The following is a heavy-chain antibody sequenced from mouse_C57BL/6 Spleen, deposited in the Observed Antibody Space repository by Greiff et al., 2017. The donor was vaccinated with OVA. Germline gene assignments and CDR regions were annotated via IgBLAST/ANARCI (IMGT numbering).Heavy chain of an antibody. Sequence: EVKLVESGGGLVQPGGSMKFSCVASGFTFSNYWMNWVRQSPEQGLEWVAQIRLKSDNYATHYAEAVKGRFTISRDDSKSSVYLQMNNLRAEDTGIYYCTDGMDYWGQGASVTVSS. V-gene: IGHV6-3*01. CDR2: IRLKSDNYAT. CDR3: TDGMDY. CDR1: GFTFSNYW. J-gene: IGHJ4*01.